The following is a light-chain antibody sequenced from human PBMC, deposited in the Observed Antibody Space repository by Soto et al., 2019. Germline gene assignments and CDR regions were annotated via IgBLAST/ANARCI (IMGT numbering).Light chain of an antibody. V-gene: IGLV2-8*01. CDR1: SSDVGLYDY. J-gene: IGLJ1*01. Sequence: QSALTQPASVSGSPGQSITISCTGTSSDVGLYDYVSWYQQHPGKAPQLMIYAVNKRPSGVPDRFSGSKSGNTASLTVSGLQAEDEADYYCSSYAGSSNVFGTGTKVTVL. CDR3: SSYAGSSNV. CDR2: AVN.